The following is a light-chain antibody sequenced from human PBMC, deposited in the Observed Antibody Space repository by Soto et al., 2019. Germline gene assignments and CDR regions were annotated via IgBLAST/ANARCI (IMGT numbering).Light chain of an antibody. CDR2: TAS. V-gene: IGKV1-39*01. Sequence: DIQMTQSPSSLSASVGDRVTISCRASERISDYLAWYQQKPGKAPKLLINTASSLRSGVPSRFSGSGSGTDFTHTFDSLQPEDFATYFCQQTNPAPWTFGQGTKVEIK. CDR3: QQTNPAPWT. CDR1: ERISDY. J-gene: IGKJ1*01.